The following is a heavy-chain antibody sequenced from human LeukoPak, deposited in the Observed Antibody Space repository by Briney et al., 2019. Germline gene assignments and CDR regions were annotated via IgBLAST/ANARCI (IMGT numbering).Heavy chain of an antibody. Sequence: SETLSLTCTVSGVSFTDYYWGWIRQPPGKGLEWIGSIYYRGSTSYNPSLRNRVSISIDTSKGRFSLNLHSVTAADTAVYFCTRDREHGTQDSWGQGTLVTVS. CDR2: IYYRGST. CDR3: TRDREHGTQDS. D-gene: IGHD1-26*01. V-gene: IGHV4-39*07. J-gene: IGHJ4*02. CDR1: GVSFTDYY.